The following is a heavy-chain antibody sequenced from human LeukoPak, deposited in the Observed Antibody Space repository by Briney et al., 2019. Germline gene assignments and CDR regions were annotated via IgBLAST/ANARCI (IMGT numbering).Heavy chain of an antibody. V-gene: IGHV4-34*01. CDR2: VADYGSV. CDR1: GGSFTNYF. D-gene: IGHD3-22*01. CDR3: ARRRVTVIVVSTFDS. Sequence: PSETLSLTCAVYGGSFTNYFWSWVRQSPGKGLEWIGEVADYGSVNYNPSLQSRVTISLDTSKNHFSLKVGSMTAADTAVYYCARRRVTVIVVSTFDSWGQGTLVTVSS. J-gene: IGHJ4*02.